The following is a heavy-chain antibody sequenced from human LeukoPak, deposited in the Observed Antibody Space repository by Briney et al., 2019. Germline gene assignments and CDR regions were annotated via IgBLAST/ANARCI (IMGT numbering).Heavy chain of an antibody. CDR1: GDSISNYY. D-gene: IGHD6-19*01. Sequence: LSLTCTVSGDSISNYYMSWIRQAPGKGLEWVSYISSSGSTIYYADSVKGRFTISRDNAKNSLYLQMNSLRAEDTAVYYCAKDILGYSSGYFDYWGQGTLVTVSS. J-gene: IGHJ4*02. V-gene: IGHV3-11*01. CDR2: ISSSGSTI. CDR3: AKDILGYSSGYFDY.